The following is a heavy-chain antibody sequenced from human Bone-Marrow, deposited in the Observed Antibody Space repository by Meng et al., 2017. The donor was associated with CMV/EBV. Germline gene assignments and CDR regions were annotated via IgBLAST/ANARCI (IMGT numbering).Heavy chain of an antibody. Sequence: ASVKVSCKTSGYTFTGYYTHWVRQAPGQGLQWMGWIDPNSGGTNYSQKFQGRVTMTRDTSISTAYMELSRLRSGDTAVYYCARDPVGPYRNSFLDYWGQGTLVTVSS. D-gene: IGHD1-26*01. J-gene: IGHJ4*02. CDR3: ARDPVGPYRNSFLDY. CDR2: IDPNSGGT. V-gene: IGHV1-2*02. CDR1: GYTFTGYY.